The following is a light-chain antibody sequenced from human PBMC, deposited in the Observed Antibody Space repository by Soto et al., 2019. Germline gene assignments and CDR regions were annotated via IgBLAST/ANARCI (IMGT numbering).Light chain of an antibody. CDR1: QSVSSSY. J-gene: IGKJ3*01. Sequence: EIVVTQSPGTLSLSPVERATLSCRASQSVSSSYLAWYQQKPGQAPRLLIYGASSRATGIPDRFSGSGSGTDFTLTISRLEPEDFAVYYCQQYGSSPPFAFGPGTKVDIK. V-gene: IGKV3-20*01. CDR2: GAS. CDR3: QQYGSSPPFA.